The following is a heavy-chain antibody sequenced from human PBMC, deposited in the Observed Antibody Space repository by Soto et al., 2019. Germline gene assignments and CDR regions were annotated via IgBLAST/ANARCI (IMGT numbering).Heavy chain of an antibody. J-gene: IGHJ5*02. CDR3: ARAMGRVGRDWLVP. CDR1: GFTFSSYG. V-gene: IGHV3-33*01. CDR2: IWFDGSNK. Sequence: QVQLVESGGGVVQPGRSLRLSCVASGFTFSSYGMHWVRQAPGMGLEWVAVIWFDGSNKYYAESVKGRFTISRDISRNTLFLQMDSLRAEDTARYFCARAMGRVGRDWLVPWGQGTLVTVSS. D-gene: IGHD1-26*01.